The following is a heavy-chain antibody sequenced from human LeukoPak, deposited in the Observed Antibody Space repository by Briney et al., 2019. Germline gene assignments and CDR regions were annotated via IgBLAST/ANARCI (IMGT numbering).Heavy chain of an antibody. V-gene: IGHV1-69*13. CDR2: IIPIFGTA. CDR3: AREAGWNTYYYGMDA. D-gene: IGHD1/OR15-1a*01. Sequence: SVKVSCKASGGTFSSYAISWVRQAPGQGLEWMGGIIPIFGTANHAQRFQGRVTITADESTSTAYMELSSLRSEDTAVYYCAREAGWNTYYYGMDAWGKGTTVTVSS. J-gene: IGHJ6*04. CDR1: GGTFSSYA.